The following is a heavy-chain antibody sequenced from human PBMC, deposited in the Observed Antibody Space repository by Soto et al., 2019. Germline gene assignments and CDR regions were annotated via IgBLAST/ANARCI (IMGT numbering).Heavy chain of an antibody. CDR3: ARDPEANRGWDFDF. CDR2: IRGDGSEI. J-gene: IGHJ4*02. V-gene: IGHV3-21*01. CDR1: GFTFSSYT. D-gene: IGHD7-27*01. Sequence: EVQLVESGGGLVKPGGSLRLSCAASGFTFSSYTMAWVRQAPGTGLEWVSSIRGDGSEIHYAASVKGRFTISRDNAHDSLYLQMNSLRAEDTAMYYCARDPEANRGWDFDFWGQGIVVTVSS.